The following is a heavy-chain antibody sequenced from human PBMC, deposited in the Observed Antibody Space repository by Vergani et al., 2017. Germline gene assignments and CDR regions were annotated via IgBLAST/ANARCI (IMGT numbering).Heavy chain of an antibody. D-gene: IGHD2-2*02. J-gene: IGHJ6*03. CDR2: IYYSGST. CDR3: ASWVRYCSSTSCYTFYYYYMDV. Sequence: QLQLQESGPGLVKPSETLSLTCTVSGGSISSSSYYWGWIRQPPGKGLEWIGSIYYSGSTYHNPSPKSRVPISVDTYKNQFSRKLSSVTAADTAVYYCASWVRYCSSTSCYTFYYYYMDVWGKGTTVTVSS. CDR1: GGSISSSSYY. V-gene: IGHV4-39*07.